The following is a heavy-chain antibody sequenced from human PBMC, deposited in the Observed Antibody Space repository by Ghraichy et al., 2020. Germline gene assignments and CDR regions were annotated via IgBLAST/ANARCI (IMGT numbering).Heavy chain of an antibody. CDR3: AESPRWFKEGGDY. Sequence: GGSLRLSCAASGFTFSSYAMSWVRQAPGKGLEWVSTISGSGGTTYYADSVKGRFTISRDNSKNTLYLQMNSLRAEDTVVYHCAESPRWFKEGGDYWGQGTLVTVSS. CDR2: ISGSGGTT. J-gene: IGHJ4*02. CDR1: GFTFSSYA. V-gene: IGHV3-23*01. D-gene: IGHD4-23*01.